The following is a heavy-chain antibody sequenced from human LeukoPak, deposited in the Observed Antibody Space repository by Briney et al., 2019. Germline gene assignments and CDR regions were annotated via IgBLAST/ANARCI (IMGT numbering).Heavy chain of an antibody. CDR2: INTNTGSP. CDR1: GYNFNSYG. J-gene: IGHJ6*03. V-gene: IGHV7-4-1*02. Sequence: ASVKVSCKASGYNFNSYGMNWVRQAPGQGLEWMGWINTNTGSPTYAQGFTGRFVFSLDTSVSTAYLQISSLKAEDTAVYYCARVWEGPKGPHYYYYMDVWGKGTTVTVSS. D-gene: IGHD1-26*01. CDR3: ARVWEGPKGPHYYYYMDV.